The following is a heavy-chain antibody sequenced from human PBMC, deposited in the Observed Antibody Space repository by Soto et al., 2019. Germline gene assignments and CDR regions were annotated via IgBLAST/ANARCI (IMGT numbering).Heavy chain of an antibody. J-gene: IGHJ6*03. CDR2: ISGSGGST. Sequence: GSLRLSCAASGFTFSSYAMSWVRQAPGKGLEWVSAISGSGGSTYYADSVKGRFTISRDNSKNTLYLQMNSLRAEDTAVYYCAKWAIVVPAALQVYYYYYMDVWGKGTTVTVSS. V-gene: IGHV3-23*01. CDR3: AKWAIVVPAALQVYYYYYMDV. D-gene: IGHD2-2*01. CDR1: GFTFSSYA.